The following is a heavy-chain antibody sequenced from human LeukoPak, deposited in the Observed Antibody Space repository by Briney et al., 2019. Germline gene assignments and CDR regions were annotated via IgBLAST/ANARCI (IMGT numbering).Heavy chain of an antibody. V-gene: IGHV1-69*13. D-gene: IGHD3-10*01. CDR3: ARTPMVRGVIITVRWFDP. J-gene: IGHJ5*02. Sequence: GASVKVSCKASGGTFSSYAISWVRQAPEQGLEWMGGIIPIFGTANYAQKFQGRVTITADESTSTAYMELSSLRSEDTAVYYCARTPMVRGVIITVRWFDPWGQGTLVTVSS. CDR1: GGTFSSYA. CDR2: IIPIFGTA.